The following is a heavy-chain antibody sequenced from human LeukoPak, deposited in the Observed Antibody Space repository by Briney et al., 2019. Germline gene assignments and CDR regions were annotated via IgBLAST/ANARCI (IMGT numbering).Heavy chain of an antibody. CDR3: ARALYSSSWSTYFQH. Sequence: PGGSLRLSCAASGFTFSSYSMNWVRQAPGKGLEWVSSISSSSSYIYYADSVKGRFTISRDNAKNSLYLQMNSLRAEDTAVYYCARALYSSSWSTYFQHWGQGTLVTVSS. J-gene: IGHJ1*01. D-gene: IGHD6-13*01. V-gene: IGHV3-21*01. CDR1: GFTFSSYS. CDR2: ISSSSSYI.